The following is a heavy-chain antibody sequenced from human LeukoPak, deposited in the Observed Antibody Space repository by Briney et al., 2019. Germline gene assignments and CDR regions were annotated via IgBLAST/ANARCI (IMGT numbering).Heavy chain of an antibody. CDR2: ITYDGSNK. CDR3: ARTYDFGRGPPGDAFDN. D-gene: IGHD3-3*01. Sequence: PGGSLRLSCAASGFTFSSNAMHWVRQAPGKGLEWVAVITYDGSNKYYADSVKGRFTISRDNAKESVFLQMNSLRADDTAVYYCARTYDFGRGPPGDAFDNWGPGTSVIVSS. CDR1: GFTFSSNA. V-gene: IGHV3-30-3*01. J-gene: IGHJ3*02.